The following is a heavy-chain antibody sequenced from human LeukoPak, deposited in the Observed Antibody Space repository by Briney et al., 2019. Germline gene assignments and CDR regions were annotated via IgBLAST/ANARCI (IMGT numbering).Heavy chain of an antibody. J-gene: IGHJ4*02. CDR3: AKGKYCTNGVCSHDY. Sequence: GGSLRLSCAASGFSLNSYSMNWVRQAPGKGLEWVSAISGSGGSTYYADSVKGRFTISRDNSKNTLYLQMNSLRAEDTAVYYCAKGKYCTNGVCSHDYWGQGTLVTVSS. V-gene: IGHV3-23*01. CDR1: GFSLNSYS. CDR2: ISGSGGST. D-gene: IGHD2-8*01.